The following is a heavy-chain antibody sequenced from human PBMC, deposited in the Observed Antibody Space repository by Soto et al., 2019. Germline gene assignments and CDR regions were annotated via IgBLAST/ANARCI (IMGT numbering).Heavy chain of an antibody. D-gene: IGHD3-10*01. J-gene: IGHJ6*02. CDR2: INHSGST. V-gene: IGHV4-34*01. CDR3: ARVSGIYYYGMDV. CDR1: GGSFSGYH. Sequence: SETLSLTCAVYGGSFSGYHWSWIRQPPGKGLEWIGEINHSGSTNYNPSLKSRVTISVDTSKNQVSLKLSSVTAADTAVYYCARVSGIYYYGMDVWGQGTTVT.